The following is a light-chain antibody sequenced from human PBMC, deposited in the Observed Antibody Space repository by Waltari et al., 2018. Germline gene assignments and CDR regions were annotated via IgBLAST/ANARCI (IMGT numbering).Light chain of an antibody. CDR1: SRRTSY. Sequence: SSELTQDPAVSVALGQTVRFTCQGDSRRTSYAHWYQVKPGQAPVLVIYGKDKRPSGIPDRISGYSSGTTSSLTITGAQAEDEADYYCSSRNGRANQVVFAGGTKVTVL. V-gene: IGLV3-19*01. CDR3: SSRNGRANQVV. J-gene: IGLJ3*02. CDR2: GKD.